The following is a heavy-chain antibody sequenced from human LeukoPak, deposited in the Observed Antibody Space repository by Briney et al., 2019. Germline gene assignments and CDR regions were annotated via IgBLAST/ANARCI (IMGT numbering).Heavy chain of an antibody. CDR3: ARNGNLAAGTNYYYYYGMDV. Sequence: SVKVSCTASGGTFSSYAISWVRQAPGQGLEWVGRIIPIFGIANYAQKFQGRVTITADKPTSTAYMELSSLRSEDTAVYYCARNGNLAAGTNYYYYYGMDVWGQGTTVTVSS. V-gene: IGHV1-69*04. CDR1: GGTFSSYA. CDR2: IIPIFGIA. J-gene: IGHJ6*02. D-gene: IGHD6-13*01.